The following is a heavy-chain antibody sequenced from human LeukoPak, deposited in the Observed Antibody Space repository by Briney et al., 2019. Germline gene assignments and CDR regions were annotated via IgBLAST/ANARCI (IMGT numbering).Heavy chain of an antibody. CDR3: ARALAHIVVVPAAKGFDP. CDR1: GGSISSGGYY. J-gene: IGHJ5*02. V-gene: IGHV4-31*03. D-gene: IGHD2-2*01. Sequence: SETLSLTCTVSGGSISSGGYYWSWIRQHPGKGLEWIGYIYYSGSTNYNPSLKSRVTISVDTSKNQFSLKLSSVTAADTAVYYCARALAHIVVVPAAKGFDPWGQGTLVTVSS. CDR2: IYYSGST.